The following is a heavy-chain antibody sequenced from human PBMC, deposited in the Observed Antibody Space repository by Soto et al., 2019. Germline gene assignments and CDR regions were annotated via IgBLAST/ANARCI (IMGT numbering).Heavy chain of an antibody. D-gene: IGHD3-22*01. J-gene: IGHJ4*02. CDR2: INWNSGNI. CDR3: ATTSSMILVISHFDY. Sequence: EVPLVESGGGLVQPGRSLRLSCTASGFIFNDYAMYWVRQAPGKGLEWVSGINWNSGNIGYADSVKGRFTISRDNAKNSLYLQMNSLRPEDTALYYCATTSSMILVISHFDYWGQGTLVTVSS. V-gene: IGHV3-9*01. CDR1: GFIFNDYA.